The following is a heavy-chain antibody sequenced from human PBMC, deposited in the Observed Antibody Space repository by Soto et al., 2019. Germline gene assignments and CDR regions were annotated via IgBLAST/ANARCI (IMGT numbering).Heavy chain of an antibody. Sequence: QVQLVQSGAEVKKPGASVKVSCKASGYTFTSYAIIWVRQAPGQGLEWMGWISAYNGNTKYAQKLQGRVTLPTDTSTSTDYMELMSMRSDDAAGYYCARDTARALPDAWGQGTLVTVAS. CDR1: GYTFTSYA. J-gene: IGHJ4*02. CDR2: ISAYNGNT. V-gene: IGHV1-18*01. CDR3: ARDTARALPDA. D-gene: IGHD5-18*01.